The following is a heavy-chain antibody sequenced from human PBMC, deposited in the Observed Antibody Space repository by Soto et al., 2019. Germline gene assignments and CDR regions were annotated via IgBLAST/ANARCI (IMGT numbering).Heavy chain of an antibody. Sequence: QVQLQESGPGLVKPSETLSLTCTVSGGSITSYYWSWIRQPPGKGLEWIGYVFHSGITGYNPSLKSRVTISVDASKNLFSLKLISVTAAYTAVYYCARDQNGSPYFDYWAQGTLVTVSS. D-gene: IGHD2-15*01. J-gene: IGHJ4*02. V-gene: IGHV4-59*01. CDR3: ARDQNGSPYFDY. CDR1: GGSITSYY. CDR2: VFHSGIT.